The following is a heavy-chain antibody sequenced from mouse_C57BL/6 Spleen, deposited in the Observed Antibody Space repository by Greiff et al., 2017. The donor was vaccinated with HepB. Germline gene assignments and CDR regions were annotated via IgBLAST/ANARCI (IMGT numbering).Heavy chain of an antibody. V-gene: IGHV1-15*01. J-gene: IGHJ2*01. D-gene: IGHD3-2*02. CDR3: TEETAQNY. CDR2: IDPETGGT. Sequence: VKLQQSGAELVRPGASVTLSCKASGYTFTDYEMHWVKQTPVHGLEWIGAIDPETGGTAYNQKFKGKAILTADKSSSTAYMELRSLTSEDSAVYYCTEETAQNYWGQGTTLTVSS. CDR1: GYTFTDYE.